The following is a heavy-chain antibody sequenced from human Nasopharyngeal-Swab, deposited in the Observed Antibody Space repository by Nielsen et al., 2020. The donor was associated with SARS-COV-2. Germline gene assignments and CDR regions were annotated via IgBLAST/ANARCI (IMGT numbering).Heavy chain of an antibody. V-gene: IGHV3-9*01. Sequence: LSLTCAASGFPFDDYAMHWVRPAPGKGLEWVSGISWNSGSIGYADSVKGRFTISRDNAKNSLYLQMNSLRAEDTALYYCAKDFNVDTAMVTYYYGMDVWGQGTTVTVSS. CDR2: ISWNSGSI. D-gene: IGHD5-18*01. CDR1: GFPFDDYA. J-gene: IGHJ6*02. CDR3: AKDFNVDTAMVTYYYGMDV.